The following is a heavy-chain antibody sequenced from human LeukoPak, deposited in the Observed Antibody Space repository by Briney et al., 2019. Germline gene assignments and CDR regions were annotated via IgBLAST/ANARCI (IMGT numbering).Heavy chain of an antibody. CDR1: GGSISSYY. J-gene: IGHJ4*02. CDR2: LYYSGST. V-gene: IGHV4-59*01. Sequence: SETQSLTCTVSGGSISSYYWSWIRQPPGKGLEWIGYLYYSGSTNYNPSLKSRVTISIDTSKNQFSLKLSSVTAADTAVYYCARGSDILTGYYHLNFWGQGTLVTVSS. D-gene: IGHD3-9*01. CDR3: ARGSDILTGYYHLNF.